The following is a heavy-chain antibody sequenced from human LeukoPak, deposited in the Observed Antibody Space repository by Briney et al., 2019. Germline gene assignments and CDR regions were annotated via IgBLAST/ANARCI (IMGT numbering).Heavy chain of an antibody. D-gene: IGHD2-15*01. V-gene: IGHV1-69*01. Sequence: SVKVSCKASGGTFSSYAISWVRQAPGQGLEWMGGIIPIFGTANYAQKFQGRVTITADESTSTAYMELSSLRPEDTAVYYCARDRDCSGGSCRYFDYWGQGTLVTVSS. J-gene: IGHJ4*02. CDR1: GGTFSSYA. CDR2: IIPIFGTA. CDR3: ARDRDCSGGSCRYFDY.